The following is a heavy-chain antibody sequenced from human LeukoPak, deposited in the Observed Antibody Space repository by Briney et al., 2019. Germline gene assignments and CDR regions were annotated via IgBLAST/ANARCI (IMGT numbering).Heavy chain of an antibody. CDR2: IYYSGST. V-gene: IGHV4-59*11. Sequence: SETLSLTCNVSGGSISSQYWSWIRQPPGKGLEWIGYIYYSGSTNYNPSLKSRVTISVDTSKNQFSLKLSSVTAADTAVYYCARRKLGGYYYGTEYFQHWGQGTLVTVSS. CDR3: ARRKLGGYYYGTEYFQH. J-gene: IGHJ1*01. D-gene: IGHD3-22*01. CDR1: GGSISSQY.